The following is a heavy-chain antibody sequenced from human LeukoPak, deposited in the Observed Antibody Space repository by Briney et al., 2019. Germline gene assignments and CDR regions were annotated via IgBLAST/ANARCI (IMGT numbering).Heavy chain of an antibody. V-gene: IGHV3-7*01. CDR2: IKQDGNEI. CDR3: ARVGEFLRSPYYYMDV. CDR1: GFTFSSYW. J-gene: IGHJ6*03. Sequence: GGSLRLSCAASGFTFSSYWMTWVRQTPGKGLEWVANIKQDGNEIYYLDSVKGRFTISRDNAKNSLYMQMNILRAEDTAVYYCARVGEFLRSPYYYMDVWGKGTTVTVSS. D-gene: IGHD3-3*01.